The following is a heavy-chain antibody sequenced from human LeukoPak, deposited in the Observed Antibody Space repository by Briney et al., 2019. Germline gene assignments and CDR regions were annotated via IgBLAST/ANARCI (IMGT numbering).Heavy chain of an antibody. CDR1: GGSISSSNW. CDR2: IYHSGST. V-gene: IGHV4-4*02. J-gene: IGHJ5*02. CDR3: ARDIAVVVAAKAFMGWFDP. D-gene: IGHD2-15*01. Sequence: SETLSLTCAVSGGSISSSNWWSWVRQPPGKGLEWIGEIYHSGSTNYNPSLKSRVTISVDKSKNQFSLKLSSVTAADTAVYYCARDIAVVVAAKAFMGWFDPWGQGTLVTVSS.